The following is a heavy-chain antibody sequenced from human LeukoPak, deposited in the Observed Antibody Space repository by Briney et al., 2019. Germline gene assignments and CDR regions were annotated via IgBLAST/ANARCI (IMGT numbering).Heavy chain of an antibody. CDR1: GYTFTSYG. J-gene: IGHJ3*02. D-gene: IGHD3-10*01. CDR2: ISAYNGNT. Sequence: ASVKVSCKASGYTFTSYGISWVRQAPGQGLEWMGWISAYNGNTNYAQKLQGRVTMTTDTSTSTAYMELRSLRSDDTAVYYCARVRSEWFGEYLDAFDIWGQGTMVTVSS. V-gene: IGHV1-18*01. CDR3: ARVRSEWFGEYLDAFDI.